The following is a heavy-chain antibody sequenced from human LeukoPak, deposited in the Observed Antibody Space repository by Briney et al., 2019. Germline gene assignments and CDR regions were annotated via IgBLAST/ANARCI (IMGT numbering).Heavy chain of an antibody. CDR3: AKDRAEVSGVPAAAVDP. J-gene: IGHJ5*02. Sequence: GGSLRLSCAASGFTFSSYAMSWVRQAPGKGLEWVSAISGSGGSTYYADSVKGRFTISRDNSKNTLYLQMNSLRAEDTAVYYCAKDRAEVSGVPAAAVDPWGQGTLVTASS. CDR1: GFTFSSYA. D-gene: IGHD2-2*01. V-gene: IGHV3-23*01. CDR2: ISGSGGST.